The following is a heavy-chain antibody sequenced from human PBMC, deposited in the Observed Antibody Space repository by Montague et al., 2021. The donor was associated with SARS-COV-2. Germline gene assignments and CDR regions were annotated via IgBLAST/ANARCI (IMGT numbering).Heavy chain of an antibody. CDR1: GGSLETSGYY. V-gene: IGHV4-39*07. J-gene: IGHJ5*02. D-gene: IGHD6-13*01. CDR3: ARDSKGGRQLGNWFDP. Sequence: SETLSLTCSVSGGSLETSGYYWGWVRQPPGKGLEWIVSMHYSGATFYNPSLKSRVTMSLDTSKNHFSLNLTSVTAADTAVYFCARDSKGGRQLGNWFDPWGQGTLVTVS. CDR2: MHYSGAT.